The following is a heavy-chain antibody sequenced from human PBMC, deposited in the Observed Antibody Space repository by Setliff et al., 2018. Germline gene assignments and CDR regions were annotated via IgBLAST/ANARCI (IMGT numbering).Heavy chain of an antibody. CDR2: VHSDGET. D-gene: IGHD3-3*01. J-gene: IGHJ4*02. Sequence: SETLSLTCTVSGGFIYDHYWTWIRQPAGKGLQWIGRVHSDGETDYSPSLKSRVTISVDKSNNQFSLNLKSMTAADTALYFCARERQGGFLEWSPFDSWGQGILVTVSS. CDR3: ARERQGGFLEWSPFDS. CDR1: GGFIYDHY. V-gene: IGHV4-4*07.